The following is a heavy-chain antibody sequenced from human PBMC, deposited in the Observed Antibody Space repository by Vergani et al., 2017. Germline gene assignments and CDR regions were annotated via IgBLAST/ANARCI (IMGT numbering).Heavy chain of an antibody. CDR3: VRVLHTSYILGSFDT. CDR2: LDVKMNS. V-gene: IGHV4-61*02. D-gene: IGHD2-21*01. CDR1: GGSLDIHSQT. Sequence: QEQLQESGPRLVKPSQTLSLTCSLSGGSLDIHSQTWGWIRQPAGEGLEWIGLLDVKMNSNFSPSLESRVTMSADESRGRVSLHLRSVTTSDTAVYYCVRVLHTSYILGSFDTWGQGRKVTVSS. J-gene: IGHJ3*02.